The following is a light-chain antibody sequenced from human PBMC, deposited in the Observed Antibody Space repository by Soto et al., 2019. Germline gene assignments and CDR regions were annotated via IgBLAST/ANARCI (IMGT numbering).Light chain of an antibody. Sequence: IQMTQSPSPLSASVGDRVTITCRASQSISTWLAWYQQKPGKAPKLLIYTASNLEGGVPSRFSGSGSGTECTLTISSLQPDDVATYYCQQHNSFPITFGQGTRLEIK. CDR3: QQHNSFPIT. V-gene: IGKV1-5*03. CDR2: TAS. CDR1: QSISTW. J-gene: IGKJ5*01.